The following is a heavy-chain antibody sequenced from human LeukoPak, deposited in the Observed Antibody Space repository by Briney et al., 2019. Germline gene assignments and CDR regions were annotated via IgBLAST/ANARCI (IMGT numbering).Heavy chain of an antibody. V-gene: IGHV1-46*01. J-gene: IGHJ5*02. CDR2: INPSGGST. CDR1: GYTFTSYY. CDR3: ARGLYGSGSYSWFDP. Sequence: ASVKVSCKASGYTFTSYYMHWVRQAPGQGLEWMGLINPSGGSTSYAQKFQGRVTMTRDTSTSTVYMELSSLRSEDTAVYYCARGLYGSGSYSWFDPWGQGTLVTVSS. D-gene: IGHD3-10*01.